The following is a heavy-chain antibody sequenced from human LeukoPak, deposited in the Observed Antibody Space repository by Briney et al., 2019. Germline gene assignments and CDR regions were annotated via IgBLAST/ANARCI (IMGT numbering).Heavy chain of an antibody. CDR1: GFTFSSYA. V-gene: IGHV3-30*14. Sequence: GGSLRLSCAASGFTFSSYAMHWVRQAPGKGLEWVAVISYDGSNKYYADSVKGRFTISRDNSKNTLYLQMNSLRAEDTAVYYCARDFPFLGAFDIWGQGTMVTVSS. CDR2: ISYDGSNK. J-gene: IGHJ3*02. D-gene: IGHD7-27*01. CDR3: ARDFPFLGAFDI.